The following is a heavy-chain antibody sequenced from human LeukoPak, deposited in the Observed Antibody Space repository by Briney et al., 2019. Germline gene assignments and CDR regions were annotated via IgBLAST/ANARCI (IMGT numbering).Heavy chain of an antibody. CDR3: AKTGTEDGYNIYFDH. Sequence: PGGSLRLSCVASGFTFSGYAMSWGRQAPGKGLEWVSLISGSGGGTYYADSVKGRFTIFRDNSKNTQYLQMNSLRAEDTAVYYCAKTGTEDGYNIYFDHWGQGTLVTVSS. J-gene: IGHJ4*02. CDR2: ISGSGGGT. V-gene: IGHV3-23*01. CDR1: GFTFSGYA. D-gene: IGHD5-24*01.